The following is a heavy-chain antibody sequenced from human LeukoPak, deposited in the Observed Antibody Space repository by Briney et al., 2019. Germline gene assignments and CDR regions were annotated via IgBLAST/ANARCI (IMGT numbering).Heavy chain of an antibody. D-gene: IGHD6-13*01. Sequence: GGSPRLSCAASEFTVNNNYMSWVRQAPGKGLEWVSTTYSAGSTNYADSVKGRFTISRDNSKNTMYLQMNSLRAEDTAVYYCAREGPGIGAFDIWGQGTMVTVSS. CDR2: TYSAGST. CDR3: AREGPGIGAFDI. J-gene: IGHJ3*02. CDR1: EFTVNNNY. V-gene: IGHV3-53*01.